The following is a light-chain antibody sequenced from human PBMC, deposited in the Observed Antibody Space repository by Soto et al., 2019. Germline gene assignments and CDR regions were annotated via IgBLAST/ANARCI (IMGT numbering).Light chain of an antibody. CDR2: NVD. J-gene: IGLJ2*01. CDR1: SGDVGGHNY. V-gene: IGLV2-14*03. Sequence: QSALTQVASVSASPGQSITISCTGTSGDVGGHNYVSWYQQHPGKAPKLMIYNVDYRPSGVSNRFSGSKSGNTASLTISGLQADDEAYYYCSSYADSSTVVFGGGTKVTVL. CDR3: SSYADSSTVV.